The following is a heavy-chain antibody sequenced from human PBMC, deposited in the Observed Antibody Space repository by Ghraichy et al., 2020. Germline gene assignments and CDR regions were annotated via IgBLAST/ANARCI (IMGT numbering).Heavy chain of an antibody. Sequence: GGSLRLSCAASGFTFSSYAMSWVRQAPGKGLEWVSAISGSGGSTYYADSVKGRFTISRDNSKNTLYLQMNSLRAEDTAVYYCAKRIEYYYGSGSQFDYWGQGTLVTVSS. CDR3: AKRIEYYYGSGSQFDY. V-gene: IGHV3-23*01. CDR1: GFTFSSYA. J-gene: IGHJ4*02. D-gene: IGHD3-10*01. CDR2: ISGSGGST.